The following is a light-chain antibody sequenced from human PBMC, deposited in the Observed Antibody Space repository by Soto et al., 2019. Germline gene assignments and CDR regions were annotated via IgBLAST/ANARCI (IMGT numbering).Light chain of an antibody. CDR1: QSVSRY. CDR3: QQRSNWPST. CDR2: DAS. J-gene: IGKJ4*01. V-gene: IGKV3-11*01. Sequence: EIVLTQSPATLPLSPGERATLSCRASQSVSRYLAWYQQKPGQAPRLLMYDASNRATGIPARFSGSGSGTDFTLTISSLEPEDFPVYYCQQRSNWPSTFGGGTKVEIK.